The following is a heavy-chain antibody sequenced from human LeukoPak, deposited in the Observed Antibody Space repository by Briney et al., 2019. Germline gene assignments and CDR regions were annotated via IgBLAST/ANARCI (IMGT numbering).Heavy chain of an antibody. J-gene: IGHJ4*02. CDR2: IYYSGST. CDR1: GGSIRSYY. CDR3: ARTRPPRWVGGYFDY. V-gene: IGHV4-59*01. D-gene: IGHD1-26*01. Sequence: SETLSLTCSVSGGSIRSYYWSWIRQPPGKGLEWIGYIYYSGSTNYNPSLKSRVTISVDTSKNQFSLKLSSVTAADTAVYYCARTRPPRWVGGYFDYWGQGTLVTVSS.